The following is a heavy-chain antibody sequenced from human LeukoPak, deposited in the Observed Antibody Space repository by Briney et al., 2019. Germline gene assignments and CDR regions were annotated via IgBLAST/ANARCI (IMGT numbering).Heavy chain of an antibody. Sequence: PSETLSLTCAVYGGSFSGYYWSWIRQPPGKGLEWIGEINHSGSTNYNPSLKSRVTISVDTSKNQFTLKLSSVTAADTAVYYCARGVVIAPQTFDYWGQGTLVTVSS. J-gene: IGHJ4*02. CDR1: GGSFSGYY. D-gene: IGHD2-21*01. CDR2: INHSGST. CDR3: ARGVVIAPQTFDY. V-gene: IGHV4-34*01.